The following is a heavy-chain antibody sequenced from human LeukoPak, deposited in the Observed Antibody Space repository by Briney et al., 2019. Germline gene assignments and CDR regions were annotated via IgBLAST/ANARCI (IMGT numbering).Heavy chain of an antibody. CDR3: ARVNSGVMGY. CDR1: VYTFSNYG. D-gene: IGHD3-16*01. CDR2: ISAYNGNT. Sequence: ASVRVSCKASVYTFSNYGISCVRHAPGQGLEWMGWISAYNGNTNYAQKLQGRVTMTTDTSTSTTYMELRNLRSDDTAVYYCARVNSGVMGYWGQGTLVTVSS. J-gene: IGHJ4*02. V-gene: IGHV1-18*01.